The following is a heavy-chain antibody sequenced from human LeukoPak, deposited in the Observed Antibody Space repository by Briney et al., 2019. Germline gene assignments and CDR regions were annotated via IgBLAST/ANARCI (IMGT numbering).Heavy chain of an antibody. CDR2: IYPGDSDT. Sequence: GESLKISCKGSGYSFTSYWIGWVRQMPGKGLEWMGIIYPGDSDTRYSPAFQGQGTISADKASSTAYLQWSSLKASDTGMYDCAGIFGVVPDVFNIWGKGQWSPSLQ. V-gene: IGHV5-51*01. D-gene: IGHD3-3*01. J-gene: IGHJ3*02. CDR1: GYSFTSYW. CDR3: AGIFGVVPDVFNI.